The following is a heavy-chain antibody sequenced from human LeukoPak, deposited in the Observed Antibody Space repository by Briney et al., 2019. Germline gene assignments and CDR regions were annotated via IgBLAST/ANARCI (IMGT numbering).Heavy chain of an antibody. J-gene: IGHJ6*04. D-gene: IGHD3-10*02. V-gene: IGHV3-30*02. CDR2: IQHDGSNQ. CDR3: AELGITMIGGV. Sequence: PGGSLRLSCAAPGFSFSGYGMHWVRQAPGKGLEWVAYIQHDGSNQQYADSVKGRFSISRDSSKNILYLQMNSLRAEDTAVYYCAELGITMIGGVWGKGTTVTISS. CDR1: GFSFSGYG.